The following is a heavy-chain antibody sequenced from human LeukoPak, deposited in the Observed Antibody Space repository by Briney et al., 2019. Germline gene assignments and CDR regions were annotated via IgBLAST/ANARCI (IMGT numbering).Heavy chain of an antibody. CDR1: GFTFSSYG. Sequence: PGGSLRLSCAASGFTFSSYGMHWVRQAPGKGLEWVAVISYDGSNKYYADSVKGRFTISRDNSKNTLYLQMNSLRAEDTAVYYCAKVEVATIGYYYYYYGMDVWGQGTTVTVSS. CDR2: ISYDGSNK. J-gene: IGHJ6*02. CDR3: AKVEVATIGYYYYYYGMDV. V-gene: IGHV3-30*18. D-gene: IGHD5-12*01.